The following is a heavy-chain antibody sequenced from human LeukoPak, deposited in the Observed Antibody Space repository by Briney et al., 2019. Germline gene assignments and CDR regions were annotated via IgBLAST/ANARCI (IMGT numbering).Heavy chain of an antibody. J-gene: IGHJ4*02. D-gene: IGHD4-17*01. CDR3: ARGLNYGDYGDFGY. CDR1: GGSISSGGYY. Sequence: SETLSLTCTVSGGSISSGGYYWSWIRQHPGKGLEWIGYVYYSGSTYYNPSLKSRVTISVDTSKNQFSLKLSSVTAADTAVYYCARGLNYGDYGDFGYWGQGTLVTVSS. CDR2: VYYSGST. V-gene: IGHV4-31*03.